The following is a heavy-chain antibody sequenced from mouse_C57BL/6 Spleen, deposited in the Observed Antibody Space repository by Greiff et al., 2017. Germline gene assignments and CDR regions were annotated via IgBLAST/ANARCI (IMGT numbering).Heavy chain of an antibody. D-gene: IGHD2-4*01. CDR1: GFTFSDYG. J-gene: IGHJ4*01. CDR3: ARNDYDRYYAMDY. CDR2: ISSGSSTI. Sequence: EVQVVESGGGLVKPGGSLKLSCAASGFTFSDYGMHWVRQAPEKGLEWVAYISSGSSTIYYADTVKGRFTISRDNAKNTLFLQMTSLRSEDTAMYYCARNDYDRYYAMDYWGQGTSVTVSS. V-gene: IGHV5-17*01.